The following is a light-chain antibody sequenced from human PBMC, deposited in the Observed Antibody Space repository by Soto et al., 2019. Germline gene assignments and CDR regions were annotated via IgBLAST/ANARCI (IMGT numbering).Light chain of an antibody. J-gene: IGKJ3*01. Sequence: EVVLTQSPATLSLSPGDRATLSCRASQSVSIDFAWYQQKPGQAPRLLIYDAANRATGIPARLSGSGSGTDFTVTISGLVAVDFAVYSCQPRHHFGPATKVDI. V-gene: IGKV3-11*01. CDR1: QSVSID. CDR2: DAA. CDR3: QPRHH.